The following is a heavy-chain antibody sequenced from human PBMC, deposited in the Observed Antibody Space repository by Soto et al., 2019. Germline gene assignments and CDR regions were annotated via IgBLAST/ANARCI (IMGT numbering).Heavy chain of an antibody. CDR2: ISGSGGST. CDR3: AKGSYGYAPSTPFDY. CDR1: GFTFGSYA. V-gene: IGHV3-23*01. Sequence: PGVSLGLSGADSGFTFGSYAMSWVRQAPGKGLEWVSAISGSGGSTYYADSVKGRFTISRDNSKNTLYLQMNSLRAEDTAVYYCAKGSYGYAPSTPFDYWGQGTLVTVSS. J-gene: IGHJ4*02. D-gene: IGHD5-12*01.